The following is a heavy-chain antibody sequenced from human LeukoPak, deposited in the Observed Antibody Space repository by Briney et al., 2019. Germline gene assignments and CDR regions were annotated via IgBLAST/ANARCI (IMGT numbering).Heavy chain of an antibody. J-gene: IGHJ4*02. V-gene: IGHV3-74*01. Sequence: GGSLRLSCAASGFAFSSYWMHWVRQAPGKGLVWVSRISSDGSSTNYAGSVKGRFTISRDNAKNTLYLQMNSLRAEDTAVYYCARVIRSGWEGELSDWGQGTLVTVSS. CDR3: ARVIRSGWEGELSD. CDR1: GFAFSSYW. D-gene: IGHD6-25*01. CDR2: ISSDGSST.